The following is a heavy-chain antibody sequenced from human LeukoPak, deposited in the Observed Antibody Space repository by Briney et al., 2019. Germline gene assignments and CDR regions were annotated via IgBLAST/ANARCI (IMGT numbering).Heavy chain of an antibody. Sequence: ASVKDSCKASGYTFTSYYMHWVRQAPGQGLEWMGIINPSGGSTSFAQKFQGRVTMTRDMSTSTVYMELSSLRSEDTPVYYCAREFKNSTDDDYWPQEPLDTVSS. CDR2: INPSGGST. V-gene: IGHV1-46*01. CDR1: GYTFTSYY. D-gene: IGHD4-11*01. CDR3: AREFKNSTDDDY. J-gene: IGHJ4*02.